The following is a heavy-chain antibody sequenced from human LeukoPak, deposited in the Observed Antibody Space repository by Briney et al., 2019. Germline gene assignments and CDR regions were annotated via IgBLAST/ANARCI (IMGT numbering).Heavy chain of an antibody. CDR1: GFTFSSYG. CDR3: ARDPFDGDYSGLFDY. V-gene: IGHV3-33*01. D-gene: IGHD4-17*01. J-gene: IGHJ4*02. Sequence: QAGGSLRLSCAASGFTFSSYGMHWVRQAPGKGLEWVAVIWYDGSNKYYADSVKGRFTISRDNAKNSLYLQMNSLRAEDTAVYYCARDPFDGDYSGLFDYWGQGTLVTVSS. CDR2: IWYDGSNK.